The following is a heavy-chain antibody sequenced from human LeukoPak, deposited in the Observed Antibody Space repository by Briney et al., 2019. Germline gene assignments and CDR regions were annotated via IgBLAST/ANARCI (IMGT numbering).Heavy chain of an antibody. CDR1: GFTFSSYG. CDR2: ISYDGSNK. CDR3: AKVKRKYYDILTGLAD. J-gene: IGHJ4*02. V-gene: IGHV3-30*18. D-gene: IGHD3-9*01. Sequence: GGSLRLSCAASGFTFSSYGMHWVRQAPGKGLEWVAVISYDGSNKYYADSVKGRFTISRDNSKNTLYLQMNSLRAEDTAVYYCAKVKRKYYDILTGLADWGQGTLVTVSS.